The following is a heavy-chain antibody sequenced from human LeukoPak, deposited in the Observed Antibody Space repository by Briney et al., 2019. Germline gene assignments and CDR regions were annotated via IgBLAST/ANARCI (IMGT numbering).Heavy chain of an antibody. CDR3: ARGSGGGSGSYYKDHYYGMDV. V-gene: IGHV4-4*07. D-gene: IGHD3-10*01. J-gene: IGHJ6*02. Sequence: KPSGNPSPTCTVSCGSLSTYSWGGIRQPARDALEWIWRIPRSGTTNYNPSLKSRVTMSVDTSKNQFSLKLNTVTAADTAVYYCARGSGGGSGSYYKDHYYGMDVWGPGTTVTVS. CDR2: IPRSGTT. CDR1: CGSLSTYS.